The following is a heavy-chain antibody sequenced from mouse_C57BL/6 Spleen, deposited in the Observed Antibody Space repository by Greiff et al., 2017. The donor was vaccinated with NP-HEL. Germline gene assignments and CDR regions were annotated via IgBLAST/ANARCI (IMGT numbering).Heavy chain of an antibody. D-gene: IGHD1-1*01. Sequence: QVQLQQPGAELVKPGASVKLSCKASGYTFTSYWMQWVKQRPGQGLEWIGEIDPSDSYTNYNQKFKGKATLTVDTSSSTAYMQLSSLTSEDSAVYYGARSPYGSSYVVFYFDYWGQGTTLTVSS. V-gene: IGHV1-50*01. CDR1: GYTFTSYW. CDR3: ARSPYGSSYVVFYFDY. CDR2: IDPSDSYT. J-gene: IGHJ2*01.